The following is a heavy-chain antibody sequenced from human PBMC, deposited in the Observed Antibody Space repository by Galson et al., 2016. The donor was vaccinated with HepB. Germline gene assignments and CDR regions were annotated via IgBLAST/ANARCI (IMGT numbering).Heavy chain of an antibody. Sequence: SVKVSCKASGGTFSSYGFNWVRQAPGQGLEWMGGIIPIFGTANYAQKFQDRVTITADEPTSTAYMELSSLKSEDTAVYYCARGPYGSGSYFNYWGQGTLLTVPS. CDR2: IIPIFGTA. CDR1: GGTFSSYG. J-gene: IGHJ4*02. CDR3: ARGPYGSGSYFNY. D-gene: IGHD3-10*01. V-gene: IGHV1-69*13.